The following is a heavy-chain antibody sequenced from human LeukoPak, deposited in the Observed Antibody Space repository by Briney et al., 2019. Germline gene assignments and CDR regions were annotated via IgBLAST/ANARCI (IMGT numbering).Heavy chain of an antibody. CDR3: ARDLPRSSYYDILTGYYKYSGWFDP. V-gene: IGHV3-21*01. Sequence: GGSLRLSCEASGFTFSTYNMNWVRQAPGKRLEWVSSITSSSSYAFYADSVKGRFTISRDNAKNSLYLQMNSLRAEDTAVYYCARDLPRSSYYDILTGYYKYSGWFDPWGQGTLVTVSS. CDR2: ITSSSSYA. CDR1: GFTFSTYN. J-gene: IGHJ5*02. D-gene: IGHD3-9*01.